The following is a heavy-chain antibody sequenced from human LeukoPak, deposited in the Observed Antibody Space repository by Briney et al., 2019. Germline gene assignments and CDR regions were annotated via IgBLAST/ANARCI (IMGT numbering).Heavy chain of an antibody. J-gene: IGHJ5*02. D-gene: IGHD6-13*01. CDR1: GYTFTSYG. CDR2: ISAYNGNT. V-gene: IGHV1-18*03. CDR3: ARAIAAAGRRPNHWFDP. Sequence: ASVKVSCKASGYTFTSYGISWVRQAPGQGLEWMGWISAYNGNTDYAQKFQGRVTMTTDTSTNTAYMELSSLRSEDMAVYYCARAIAAAGRRPNHWFDPWGQGTLVTVSS.